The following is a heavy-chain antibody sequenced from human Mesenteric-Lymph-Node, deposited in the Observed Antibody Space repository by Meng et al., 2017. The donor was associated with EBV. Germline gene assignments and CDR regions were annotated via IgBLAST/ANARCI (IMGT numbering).Heavy chain of an antibody. Sequence: GGGGKDTGSMMRFACKVFGYQYTSYGISWVRQAPGQGLEWVGWISAYNGNTNYAQKVKGRVTMTTDTSTTTAYMELRRLRSDDTAVYYCAREGDWTTFDYWGQGTLVTVSS. D-gene: IGHD3/OR15-3a*01. V-gene: IGHV1-18*01. CDR2: ISAYNGNT. J-gene: IGHJ4*02. CDR1: GYQYTSYG. CDR3: AREGDWTTFDY.